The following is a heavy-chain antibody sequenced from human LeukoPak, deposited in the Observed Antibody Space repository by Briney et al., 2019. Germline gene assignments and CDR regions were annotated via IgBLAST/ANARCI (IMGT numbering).Heavy chain of an antibody. CDR2: ISHDGTT. Sequence: PSETLSLTCGVSGGSIDITNYWSWVRQAPGKGLEWIGEISHDGTTNYRPSLRSRVAMSFDRANNQFSLSLTSVTAADTAVYYCTRENRPFCPFAFWGQGVLVTVPS. CDR3: TRENRPFCPFAF. J-gene: IGHJ4*02. CDR1: GGSIDITNY. V-gene: IGHV4-4*02. D-gene: IGHD2/OR15-2a*01.